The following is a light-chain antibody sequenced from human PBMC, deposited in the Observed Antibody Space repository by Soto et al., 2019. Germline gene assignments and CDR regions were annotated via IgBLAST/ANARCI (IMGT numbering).Light chain of an antibody. CDR2: DAS. J-gene: IGKJ5*01. V-gene: IGKV3-11*01. CDR3: QQRSNWPT. CDR1: QSVSNNY. Sequence: EIVLTQSPGTLSLSPGERATLSCRASQSVSNNYLAWYQQKPGQAPRLLIYDASKRATGIPARFSGSGSGTDFTLTISSLEPEDFAVYYCQQRSNWPTFGQGTRLENK.